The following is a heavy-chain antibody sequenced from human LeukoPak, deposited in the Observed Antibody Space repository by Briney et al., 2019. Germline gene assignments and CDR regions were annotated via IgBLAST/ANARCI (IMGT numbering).Heavy chain of an antibody. V-gene: IGHV3-30*04. CDR3: ARVQQDYDFWGGYWSYYYYMDV. D-gene: IGHD3-3*01. CDR2: ISYDGSNK. J-gene: IGHJ6*03. CDR1: GFTFSSYA. Sequence: GGSLRLSCAASGFTFSSYAMHWVRQAPGKGLEWVAVISYDGSNKYYADSVKGRFTISRDNSKNTLYLQMNSLRAEDTAVYYCARVQQDYDFWGGYWSYYYYMDVWGKGTTVTVSS.